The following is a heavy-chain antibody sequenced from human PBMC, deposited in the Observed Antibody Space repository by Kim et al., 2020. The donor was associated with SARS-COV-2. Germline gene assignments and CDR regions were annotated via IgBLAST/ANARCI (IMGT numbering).Heavy chain of an antibody. J-gene: IGHJ6*02. CDR2: INHSGGT. CDR3: ASGRAGVVPSPILGLGPYYDYYAMDV. CDR1: GGSFSGYH. D-gene: IGHD3-3*01. V-gene: IGHV4-34*01. Sequence: SETLSLTCAVFGGSFSGYHWTWIHQSPGKGLEWIGEINHSGGTNCNPSLKSRVTISLDTSKNQFYLKLGSVSAADTAVYYCASGRAGVVPSPILGLGPYYDYYAMDVWGQGTTITVSS.